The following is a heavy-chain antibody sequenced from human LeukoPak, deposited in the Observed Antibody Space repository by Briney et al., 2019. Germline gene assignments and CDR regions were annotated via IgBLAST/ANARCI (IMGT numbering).Heavy chain of an antibody. Sequence: SETLSLTCTVSGGSISSYYWSWIRQPAGKGLEWIGRIYTSGSTNYNPSLKSRVTMSVDTSKNQFSLKLSPVTAADTAVYYCAREATTSSSQTAISLGFDYWGQGTLVTVSS. J-gene: IGHJ4*02. CDR2: IYTSGST. CDR3: AREATTSSSQTAISLGFDY. D-gene: IGHD2-21*02. V-gene: IGHV4-4*07. CDR1: GGSISSYY.